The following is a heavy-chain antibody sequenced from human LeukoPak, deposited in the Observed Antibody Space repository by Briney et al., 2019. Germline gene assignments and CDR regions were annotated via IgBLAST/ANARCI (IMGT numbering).Heavy chain of an antibody. V-gene: IGHV3-23*01. Sequence: GGSLRLSCAASGFIFSSYAMTWVRQAPGKGLEWVSGTGGSGDSTFYADSVKGRFTISRDNSKNTLYLQVNSLRAEDTAIYYCAKNSASYYYSALDYWGQGALVTVSS. CDR2: TGGSGDST. D-gene: IGHD3-22*01. CDR3: AKNSASYYYSALDY. CDR1: GFIFSSYA. J-gene: IGHJ4*02.